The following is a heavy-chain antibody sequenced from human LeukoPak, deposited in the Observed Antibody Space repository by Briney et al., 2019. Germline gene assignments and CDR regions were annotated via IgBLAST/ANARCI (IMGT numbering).Heavy chain of an antibody. CDR2: IYYSGST. J-gene: IGHJ4*02. D-gene: IGHD6-19*01. CDR1: GGSISSYY. Sequence: PSETLSLTCTVSGGSISSYYWSWIRQPPGKGLEWIGYIYYSGSTNYNPSPKSRVTISVDTSKNQFSLKLSSVTAADTAVYYCARVPSDVYSGGWYFAFDYWGQGTLVTVSS. V-gene: IGHV4-59*01. CDR3: ARVPSDVYSGGWYFAFDY.